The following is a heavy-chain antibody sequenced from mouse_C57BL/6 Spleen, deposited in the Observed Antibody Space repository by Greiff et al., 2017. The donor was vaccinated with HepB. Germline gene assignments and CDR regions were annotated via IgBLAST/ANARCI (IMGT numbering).Heavy chain of an antibody. Sequence: QVQLQQPGAELVKPGASVKLSCKASGYTFTSYWMHWVKQRPGQGLEWIGMIHPNSGSTNYNEKFKSKATLTVDKSSSTAYMQLSSLTSEDSAVYYCARNPYGNYVGYFDVWGTGTTVTVSS. CDR3: ARNPYGNYVGYFDV. V-gene: IGHV1-64*01. CDR1: GYTFTSYW. D-gene: IGHD2-1*01. CDR2: IHPNSGST. J-gene: IGHJ1*03.